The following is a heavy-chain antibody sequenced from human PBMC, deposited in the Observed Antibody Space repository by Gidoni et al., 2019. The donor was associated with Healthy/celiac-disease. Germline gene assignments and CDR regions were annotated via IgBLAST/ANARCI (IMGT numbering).Heavy chain of an antibody. J-gene: IGHJ4*02. CDR2: IWYDGSNK. D-gene: IGHD3-22*01. CDR1: GFTFSSYG. Sequence: QVQLVESGVGVVQPGRALSLSCAASGFTFSSYGMHWFRPAPGKGVEWVAVIWYDGSNKYYADSVKGRFTISRDNSKNTLYLQMNSLRAEDTAVYYCARGDHYYDSSGIDYWGQGTLVTVSS. V-gene: IGHV3-33*01. CDR3: ARGDHYYDSSGIDY.